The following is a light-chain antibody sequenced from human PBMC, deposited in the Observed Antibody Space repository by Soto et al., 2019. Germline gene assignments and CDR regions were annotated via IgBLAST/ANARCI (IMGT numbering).Light chain of an antibody. J-gene: IGKJ1*01. CDR3: QQSYSTPRT. CDR1: QSISSY. CDR2: GAS. V-gene: IGKV1-39*01. Sequence: DIQMTQSPSSLSSSVGERATITCRASQSISSYLYWYQQKPGKAPKLLIYGASSLQSGVPSRFSGSGSGTDFTLTISSLQPEDFATYYCQQSYSTPRTFGQGTKVEIK.